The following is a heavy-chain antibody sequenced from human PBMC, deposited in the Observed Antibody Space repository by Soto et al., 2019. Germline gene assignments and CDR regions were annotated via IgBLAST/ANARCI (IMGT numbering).Heavy chain of an antibody. CDR1: GGSISSSSYY. J-gene: IGHJ5*02. D-gene: IGHD3-16*01. Sequence: QLQLQESGPGLVKPSETLSLTCTVSGGSISSSSYYWGWIRQPPGKGLEWIGSIYYSGSTYYNPSLKSRVTISVDTSKNQFSLKLSSVTAADTAVYYCARLALLSRLFADNWFDPWGQGTLVTVSS. CDR2: IYYSGST. CDR3: ARLALLSRLFADNWFDP. V-gene: IGHV4-39*01.